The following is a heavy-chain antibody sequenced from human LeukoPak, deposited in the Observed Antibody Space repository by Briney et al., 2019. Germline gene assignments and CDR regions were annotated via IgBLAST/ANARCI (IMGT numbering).Heavy chain of an antibody. Sequence: ASVKVSCKDSGYTFTGYYMHWVRQAPGQGLEWMGWINPNSGGTNYAQKFQGRVTMTRDTSISTAYMELSRLRSDDTAVYYCARGAWFGESPLDYWGQGTLVTVSS. CDR1: GYTFTGYY. V-gene: IGHV1-2*02. CDR3: ARGAWFGESPLDY. CDR2: INPNSGGT. D-gene: IGHD3-10*01. J-gene: IGHJ4*02.